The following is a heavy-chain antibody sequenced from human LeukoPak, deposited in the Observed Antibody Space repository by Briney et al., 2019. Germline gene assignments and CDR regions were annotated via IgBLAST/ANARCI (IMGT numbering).Heavy chain of an antibody. CDR2: INPNSGGT. J-gene: IGHJ4*02. D-gene: IGHD6-6*01. Sequence: ASVKVSCKASGYTFTGYYMHWVRQAPGQGLEWMGWINPNSGGTNYAQKFQGRVTMTRDTSISTAYMELSRLRSDDTAVYYCARAYSSSSFTYSFDYWGQGTLVTVSS. V-gene: IGHV1-2*02. CDR1: GYTFTGYY. CDR3: ARAYSSSSFTYSFDY.